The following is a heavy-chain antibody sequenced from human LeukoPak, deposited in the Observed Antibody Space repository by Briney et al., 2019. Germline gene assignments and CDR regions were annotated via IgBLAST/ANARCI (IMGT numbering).Heavy chain of an antibody. Sequence: GESLRLSCAASGFTFSSYAMHWVCQAPGKGLEWVAVISYDGSNKYYADSVKGRFTISRDNSKNTLYLQMNSLRAEDTAVYYCAKASAMIVVVSKHFDYWGQGTLVTVSS. J-gene: IGHJ4*02. V-gene: IGHV3-30*04. D-gene: IGHD3-22*01. CDR2: ISYDGSNK. CDR1: GFTFSSYA. CDR3: AKASAMIVVVSKHFDY.